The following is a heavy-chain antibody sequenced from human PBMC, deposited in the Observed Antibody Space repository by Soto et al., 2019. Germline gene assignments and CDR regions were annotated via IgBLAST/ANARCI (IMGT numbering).Heavy chain of an antibody. CDR2: ISYDGSNK. CDR3: ARGLAVAGEVDY. D-gene: IGHD6-19*01. Sequence: GGSLRLSCAASGFTFSSYAMHWVRQAPGKGLEWVAVISYDGSNKYYADSVKGRFTISRDNSKNTLYLQMNSLRAEDTAVYYCARGLAVAGEVDYWGQGTLVTVSS. J-gene: IGHJ4*02. V-gene: IGHV3-30-3*01. CDR1: GFTFSSYA.